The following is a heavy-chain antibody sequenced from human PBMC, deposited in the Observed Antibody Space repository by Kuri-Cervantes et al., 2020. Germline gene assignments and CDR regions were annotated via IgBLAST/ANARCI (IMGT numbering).Heavy chain of an antibody. V-gene: IGHV3-23*01. CDR2: ISGSGGST. D-gene: IGHD3-22*01. Sequence: GGSLRLSCAASGFTFSSYAMSWVRQAPGKGLEWVSAISGSGGSTYYADSVKGRFTISRDNSKNTLYLQMNSLRAEDTAVYYCAKLLGYYDSSGYYSRYYYYGMDVWGQGTTVTDSS. CDR1: GFTFSSYA. CDR3: AKLLGYYDSSGYYSRYYYYGMDV. J-gene: IGHJ6*02.